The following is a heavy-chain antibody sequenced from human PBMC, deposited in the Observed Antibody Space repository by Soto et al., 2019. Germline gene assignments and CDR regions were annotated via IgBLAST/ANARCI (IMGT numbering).Heavy chain of an antibody. V-gene: IGHV3-48*01. CDR3: AREEVLLNWFDP. CDR1: GFTFSSYS. D-gene: IGHD2-15*01. J-gene: IGHJ5*02. Sequence: EVQLVESGGGLVQPGGSLRLSCAASGFTFSSYSMNWVRQAPGKGLEWFSYINSSRSTIYYPDSVKCRFTSSRENAKNSLYLQMISLRAQDTAVYYCAREEVLLNWFDPWGQGTRVTVSS. CDR2: INSSRSTI.